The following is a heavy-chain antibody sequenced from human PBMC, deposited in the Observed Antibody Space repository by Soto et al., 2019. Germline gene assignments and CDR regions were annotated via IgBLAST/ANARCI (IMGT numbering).Heavy chain of an antibody. D-gene: IGHD2-8*02. V-gene: IGHV4-30-4*01. CDR3: ATLAYTSGAEDY. CDR1: GGFISSGTSY. Sequence: QVQLQESGPGLVKPSQTLSLTCTVSGGFISSGTSYWSWIRQPPGKGREWIGYIYYSGSTYYNPSLKSRFAISVDTSKNQFSLTLSSLTAADTAVYFCATLAYTSGAEDYWGQGTLVTVSS. J-gene: IGHJ4*02. CDR2: IYYSGST.